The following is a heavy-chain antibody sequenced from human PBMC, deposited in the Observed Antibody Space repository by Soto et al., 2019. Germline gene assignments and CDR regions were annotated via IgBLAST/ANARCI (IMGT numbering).Heavy chain of an antibody. Sequence: GGSLRLSCAASGFTFSNAWMSWVRQAPGKGLEWVGRIKSKADGGTTDYTAPVKGRFTISREDSKNTLYLQMNSLKTEDTAVYYCTTDLGSWYDYWGQGTLVTVSS. V-gene: IGHV3-15*01. CDR3: TTDLGSWYDY. J-gene: IGHJ4*02. CDR2: IKSKADGGTT. D-gene: IGHD6-13*01. CDR1: GFTFSNAW.